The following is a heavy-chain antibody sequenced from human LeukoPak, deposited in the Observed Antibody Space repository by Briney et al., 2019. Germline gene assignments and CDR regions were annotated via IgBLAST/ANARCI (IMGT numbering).Heavy chain of an antibody. CDR3: ARKPLSGGYGGTIDY. Sequence: GGSLRLSCATSGFTLSSYWMHWVRQVPGKGLEWLSRINNDGVSTSYADSVKGRFTISRDNAKNTLYLRMNSLRAEDTAIYYCARKPLSGGYGGTIDYWGQGTLVTVSP. J-gene: IGHJ4*02. CDR2: INNDGVST. CDR1: GFTLSSYW. V-gene: IGHV3-74*01. D-gene: IGHD5-12*01.